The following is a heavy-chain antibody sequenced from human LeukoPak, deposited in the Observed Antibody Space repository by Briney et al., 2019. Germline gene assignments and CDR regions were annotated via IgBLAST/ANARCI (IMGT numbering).Heavy chain of an antibody. CDR3: ASSPSSGYYWTFDY. J-gene: IGHJ4*02. Sequence: ASVKVSCKASGYTFTSYGISWVRQAPGQGLEWMGWINTNTGNPTYAQGFTGRFVFSLDTSVSTAYLQISSLKAEDTAVYYCASSPSSGYYWTFDYWGQGTLVTVSS. CDR2: INTNTGNP. V-gene: IGHV7-4-1*02. D-gene: IGHD3-22*01. CDR1: GYTFTSYG.